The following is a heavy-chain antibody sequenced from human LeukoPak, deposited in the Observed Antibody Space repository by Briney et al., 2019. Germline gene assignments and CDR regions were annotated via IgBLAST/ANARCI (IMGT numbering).Heavy chain of an antibody. CDR2: LWYDGSNT. CDR1: GFTFSSYG. Sequence: GGPLRLSCAASGFTFSSYGMHWVRQAPGKGLEWVAILWYDGSNTYYADSVKGRFTISRDNSKNTVYVQMNNLRAEDTAVYYCARARYSNYAGGFDYWGQGTLVSVSS. D-gene: IGHD4-11*01. CDR3: ARARYSNYAGGFDY. J-gene: IGHJ4*02. V-gene: IGHV3-33*01.